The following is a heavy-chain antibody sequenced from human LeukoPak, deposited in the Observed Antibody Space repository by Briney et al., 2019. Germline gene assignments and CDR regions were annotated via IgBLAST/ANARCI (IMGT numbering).Heavy chain of an antibody. CDR1: GGTFRSYA. CDR2: IIPIFGTA. CDR3: ARLYSDSTRPNDY. J-gene: IGHJ4*02. Sequence: SVKVSCKASGGTFRSYAISWVRQAPGQGLEWMGGIIPIFGTANYAQKFQGRVTITADESTSTAYMELSSLRSEDTAVYYCARLYSDSTRPNDYWGQGTLVTVSS. D-gene: IGHD1-26*01. V-gene: IGHV1-69*13.